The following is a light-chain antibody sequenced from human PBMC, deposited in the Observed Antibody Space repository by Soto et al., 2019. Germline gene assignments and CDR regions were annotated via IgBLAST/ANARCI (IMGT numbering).Light chain of an antibody. J-gene: IGLJ1*01. CDR3: NSYTSSSPLYV. V-gene: IGLV2-14*01. CDR1: SSDIGGYNY. CDR2: EVS. Sequence: QSVLTQPASVSGSPGQSITISCTGTSSDIGGYNYVSWYQQHPGKAPKLMLYEVSNRPSGVSNRFSGFKSGNTASLTITGLQAEDEADYYCNSYTSSSPLYVFGTGTKVTVL.